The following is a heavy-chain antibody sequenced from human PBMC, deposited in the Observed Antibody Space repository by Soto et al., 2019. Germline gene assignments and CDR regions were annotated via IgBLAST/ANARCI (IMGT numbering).Heavy chain of an antibody. Sequence: QVQLVQSGAEVKKPGASVKVSCKASGYTFTSYDINWVRQATGQGLEWMGWMNPNSGNTGYAQKFQGRGTMTRNTSISTAYMELSSLRSEDTAVYYCARSLYSGYDLDELGFDYWGQGTLVTVSS. CDR2: MNPNSGNT. CDR3: ARSLYSGYDLDELGFDY. D-gene: IGHD5-12*01. CDR1: GYTFTSYD. V-gene: IGHV1-8*01. J-gene: IGHJ4*02.